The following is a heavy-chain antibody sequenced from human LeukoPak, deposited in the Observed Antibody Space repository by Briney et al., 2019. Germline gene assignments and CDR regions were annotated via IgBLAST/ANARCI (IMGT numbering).Heavy chain of an antibody. CDR2: ISASSGST. CDR3: AKVPSS. Sequence: GGALRLSCAASGFSLNSFAMSWVLQAPGKGLEWVSGISASSGSTYYADSVKGRFTISRDNSKNTLYLQMNSLRVEDTAVYYCAKVPSSGGQEILVTVSS. J-gene: IGHJ4*02. CDR1: GFSLNSFA. V-gene: IGHV3-23*01.